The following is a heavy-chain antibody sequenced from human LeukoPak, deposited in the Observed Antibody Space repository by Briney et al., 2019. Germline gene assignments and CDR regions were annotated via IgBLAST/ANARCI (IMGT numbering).Heavy chain of an antibody. Sequence: GGSLRLSCAASGFTFSSYEMNWVRQAPGKGLEWVSYISSSGSTIYYADSVKGRFTISRDNAKNSLYLQMNSLRAEDTAVYYCAREAQRYCSGGSCFPKTSYYYYGMDAWGQGTTVTVSS. V-gene: IGHV3-48*03. CDR1: GFTFSSYE. CDR3: AREAQRYCSGGSCFPKTSYYYYGMDA. CDR2: ISSSGSTI. D-gene: IGHD2-15*01. J-gene: IGHJ6*02.